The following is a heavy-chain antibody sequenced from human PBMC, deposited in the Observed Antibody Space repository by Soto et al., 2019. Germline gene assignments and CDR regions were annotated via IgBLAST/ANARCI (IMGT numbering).Heavy chain of an antibody. Sequence: QVQLVESGGGVVQPGRSPRLSCAASGFTFSSYAMHWVRQAPGKGLEWVAVISYDGSNKYYADSVKGRFTISRDNSKNTLYLQMNSLRAEDTAVYYCARRDGVVITTFALDYWGQGTLVTVSS. CDR2: ISYDGSNK. D-gene: IGHD3-22*01. CDR1: GFTFSSYA. V-gene: IGHV3-30-3*01. CDR3: ARRDGVVITTFALDY. J-gene: IGHJ4*02.